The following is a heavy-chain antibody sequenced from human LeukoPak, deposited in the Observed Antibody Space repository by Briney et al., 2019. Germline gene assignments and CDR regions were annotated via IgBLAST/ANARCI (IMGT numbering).Heavy chain of an antibody. CDR3: AKERYDGSGAAYDN. CDR1: GFIFDDAV. V-gene: IGHV3-9*01. D-gene: IGHD3-10*01. CDR2: VSRKSDYR. J-gene: IGHJ4*02. Sequence: PGGSLRLSCAASGFIFDDAVMHWVRLAPGKGLEWVSGVSRKSDYRAYADSVKGRFTISRDNARNSLYLQMNSLRAEDTALYYCAKERYDGSGAAYDNWGQGTLVTVSS.